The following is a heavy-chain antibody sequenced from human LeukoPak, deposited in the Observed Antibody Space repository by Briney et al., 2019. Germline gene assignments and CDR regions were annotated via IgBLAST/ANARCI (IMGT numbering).Heavy chain of an antibody. Sequence: GGSLRLSCAASGFAFSSYCMHWGRQAPRKGLVWVSAISVSGGSTYYAHSVKGRFTISIDNSKNTLYLQMNSLSAEDTAVYYCVKVGCSGGSCYFVLTDFDYWGQGTMVTVSS. CDR2: ISVSGGST. D-gene: IGHD2-15*01. CDR3: VKVGCSGGSCYFVLTDFDY. J-gene: IGHJ4*02. CDR1: GFAFSSYC. V-gene: IGHV3-23*01.